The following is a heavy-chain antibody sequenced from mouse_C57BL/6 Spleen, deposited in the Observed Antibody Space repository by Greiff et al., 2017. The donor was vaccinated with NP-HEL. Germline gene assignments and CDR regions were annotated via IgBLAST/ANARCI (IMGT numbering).Heavy chain of an antibody. CDR2: IWRGGST. CDR1: GFSLTSYG. J-gene: IGHJ1*03. V-gene: IGHV2-5*01. CDR3: AKKADWYFDV. Sequence: VKVVESGPGLVQPSQSLSITCTVSGFSLTSYGVHWVRQSPGKGLEWLGVIWRGGSTDYNAAFMSRLSITKDNSKSQVFFKMNSLQADDTAIYYCAKKADWYFDVWGTGTTVTVSS.